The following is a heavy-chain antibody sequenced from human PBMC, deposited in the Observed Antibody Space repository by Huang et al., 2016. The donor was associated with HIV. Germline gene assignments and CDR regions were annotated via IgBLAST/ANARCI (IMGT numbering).Heavy chain of an antibody. D-gene: IGHD7-27*01. CDR3: ARGVPALGIRGRYYFDS. CDR2: NREYSGNR. CDR1: GYNFVSYT. J-gene: IGHJ4*02. V-gene: IGHV1-18*04. Sequence: QVHLVQSGAEVKKPGASVRVSCKTSGYNFVSYTIAGVRQAPGQGLEGSGWNREYSGNRNYAQNFQVRVSRTTDRSTSTAYMELRSLRPDDTAVYYCARGVPALGIRGRYYFDSWGQGTLVTVSS.